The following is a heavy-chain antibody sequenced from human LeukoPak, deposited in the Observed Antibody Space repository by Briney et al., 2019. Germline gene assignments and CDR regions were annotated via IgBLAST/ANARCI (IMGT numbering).Heavy chain of an antibody. CDR1: GGSISSYY. J-gene: IGHJ2*01. V-gene: IGHV4-59*08. D-gene: IGHD6-13*01. CDR2: IYYSGST. CDR3: ARQGYSSKKWYFDL. Sequence: SETLSLTCTVSGGSISSYYWSWIRQPPGKGLEWIGYIYYSGSTNYNPSLKSRVTISVDTSKNQFSLKLSSVTAADTAVYYWARQGYSSKKWYFDLWGRGTLVTVSS.